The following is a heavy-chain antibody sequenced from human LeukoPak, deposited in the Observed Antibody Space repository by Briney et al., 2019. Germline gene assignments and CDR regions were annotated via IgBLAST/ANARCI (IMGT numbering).Heavy chain of an antibody. V-gene: IGHV3-21*01. J-gene: IGHJ6*02. CDR1: GFTFSSYS. D-gene: IGHD3-10*01. CDR2: ISSSSSYI. Sequence: GGSLRLSCAASGFTFSSYSMNWVRQAPGKGLEWVSSISSSSSYIYYADSVKGRFTISRDNVKNSLYLQMNSLRAEDTAVYYCARDFRGDMVRGVHYYYGMDVWGQGTTVTVSS. CDR3: ARDFRGDMVRGVHYYYGMDV.